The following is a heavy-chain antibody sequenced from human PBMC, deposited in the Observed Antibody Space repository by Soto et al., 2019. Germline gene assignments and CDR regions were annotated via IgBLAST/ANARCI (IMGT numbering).Heavy chain of an antibody. CDR1: GFTFSSYS. V-gene: IGHV3-21*01. CDR2: ISSTSSYI. CDR3: ARSGYSYGRNWCDP. Sequence: EVQLVESGGGLVKPGGSLRLSCAASGFTFSSYSMNWVRQAPGKGLEWVSYISSTSSYIYYADSVKGRFTISRDNAKNSLYPQMNRLRAEDTAVYYCARSGYSYGRNWCDPWGQGTLVTVSS. J-gene: IGHJ5*02. D-gene: IGHD5-18*01.